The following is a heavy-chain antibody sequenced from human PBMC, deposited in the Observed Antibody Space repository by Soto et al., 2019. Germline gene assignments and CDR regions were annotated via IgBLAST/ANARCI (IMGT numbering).Heavy chain of an antibody. Sequence: QVQLVESGGGVVQPGRSLRLSCAASGFTFSSYGMHWVRQAPGKGLEWVAVIWYDGSNKYYADSVKGRFTISRDNSKNTLYLQMNSLRAEDTAVYYCARDCSGGSCRYGMDVWGPGTTVTVSS. V-gene: IGHV3-33*01. CDR1: GFTFSSYG. CDR3: ARDCSGGSCRYGMDV. J-gene: IGHJ6*02. CDR2: IWYDGSNK. D-gene: IGHD2-15*01.